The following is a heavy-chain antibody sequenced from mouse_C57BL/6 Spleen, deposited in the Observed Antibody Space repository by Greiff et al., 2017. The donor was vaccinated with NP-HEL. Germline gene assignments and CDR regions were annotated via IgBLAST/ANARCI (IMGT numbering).Heavy chain of an antibody. CDR2: IDPSDSYT. V-gene: IGHV1-69*01. CDR1: GYTFTSYW. J-gene: IGHJ4*01. CDR3: AVDYYGNDAMDY. Sequence: QVQLQQPGAELVMPGASVKLSCKASGYTFTSYWMHWVKQRPGQGLEWIGEIDPSDSYTNYNQKFKGKSTLTVDKSSSTAYMQLSSLTSDDSAVYYCAVDYYGNDAMDYWGQGTSVTVSS. D-gene: IGHD1-1*01.